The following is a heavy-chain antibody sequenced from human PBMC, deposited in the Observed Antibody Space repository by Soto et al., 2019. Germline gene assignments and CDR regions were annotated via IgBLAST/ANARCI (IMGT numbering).Heavy chain of an antibody. CDR1: GYTFTSYA. V-gene: IGHV1-3*05. D-gene: IGHD3-16*01. J-gene: IGHJ5*02. Sequence: QVQLVQSGAEEKKPGASVKVSCKASGYTFTSYAMHWVRQAPGQRLEWMGWINAGNGNTNYSQKFQGRDTITRETSARTAYMELSSLSSDDTAVYYCARESAWGYGTQFAPWGQGPLVTVSS. CDR2: INAGNGNT. CDR3: ARESAWGYGTQFAP.